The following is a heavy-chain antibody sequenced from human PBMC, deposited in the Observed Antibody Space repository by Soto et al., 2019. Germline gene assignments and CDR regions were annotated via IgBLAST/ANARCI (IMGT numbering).Heavy chain of an antibody. D-gene: IGHD6-6*01. J-gene: IGHJ4*02. V-gene: IGHV3-53*01. Sequence: GGSLRLSCAASGFTVSSNYMSWVRQAPGKGLEWVSVIYSGGSTYYADSVKGRFTISRDNSKNTLYLQMNSLRAEDTAVYYCARMNSSSPAFDYWGQGTLVTVSS. CDR2: IYSGGST. CDR1: GFTVSSNY. CDR3: ARMNSSSPAFDY.